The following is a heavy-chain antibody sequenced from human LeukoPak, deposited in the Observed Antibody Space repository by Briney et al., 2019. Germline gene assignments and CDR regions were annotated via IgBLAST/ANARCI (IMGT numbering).Heavy chain of an antibody. J-gene: IGHJ4*02. Sequence: GESPKTPWSASGFTLNSYAIHWVRQAPGKGTEYVSSIGTNGVSTYYADSVTGRFTISRNNSKNSLFLQMSSLRAEDTAVYYCVKVQEVVYAPTFDYWGQGTLVTVSS. CDR3: VKVQEVVYAPTFDY. V-gene: IGHV3-64D*09. CDR1: GFTLNSYA. CDR2: IGTNGVST. D-gene: IGHD2-8*02.